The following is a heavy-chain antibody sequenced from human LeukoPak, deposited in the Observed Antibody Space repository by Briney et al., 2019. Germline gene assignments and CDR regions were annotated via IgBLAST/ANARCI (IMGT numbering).Heavy chain of an antibody. CDR2: IIPIFGTA. V-gene: IGHV1-69*06. CDR1: GGTFSSYA. J-gene: IGHJ4*02. Sequence: SVKVSCKASGGTFSSYAISWVRQAPGQGLEWMGRIIPIFGTANYAQKFQGRVTITADKSTSTAYMELSSLRSEDTAVYYCAREVFSESRPRYFDYWGQGTLVTVSS. D-gene: IGHD1-26*01. CDR3: AREVFSESRPRYFDY.